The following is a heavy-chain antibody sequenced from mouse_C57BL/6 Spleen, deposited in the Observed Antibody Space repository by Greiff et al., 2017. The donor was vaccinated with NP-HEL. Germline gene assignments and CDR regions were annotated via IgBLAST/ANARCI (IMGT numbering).Heavy chain of an antibody. Sequence: EVQLQQSGPVLVKPGASVKMSCKASGYTFTDYYMNWVKQSHGKSLEWIGVINPYNGGTSYNQKFKGKATLTVDKSSSTAYMELNSLTSEDSAVYYCARDNYDDPISAWFAYWGQGTLVTVSA. CDR3: ARDNYDDPISAWFAY. CDR1: GYTFTDYY. J-gene: IGHJ3*01. V-gene: IGHV1-19*01. D-gene: IGHD2-4*01. CDR2: INPYNGGT.